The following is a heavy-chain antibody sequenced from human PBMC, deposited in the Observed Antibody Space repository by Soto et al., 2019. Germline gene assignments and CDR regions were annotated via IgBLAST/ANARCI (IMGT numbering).Heavy chain of an antibody. Sequence: AASVKVSCKASGGTFSSYAISWVRQAPGQGLEWMGGIIPIFGTANYAQKFQGRVTITADESTSTAYMELSSLRSEDTAVYYCASSPARPGYYYYYGMDVWGQGTTVTVSS. V-gene: IGHV1-69*13. CDR3: ASSPARPGYYYYYGMDV. D-gene: IGHD6-6*01. J-gene: IGHJ6*02. CDR1: GGTFSSYA. CDR2: IIPIFGTA.